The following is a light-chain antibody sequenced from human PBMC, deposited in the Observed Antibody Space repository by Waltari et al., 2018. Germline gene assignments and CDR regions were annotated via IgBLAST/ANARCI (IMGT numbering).Light chain of an antibody. V-gene: IGLV2-14*03. Sequence: QSALTQPASVSGSPGQSINISCTGTLSDIGGYDYVSWYQQLPGKAPQLVIYAVTNRPSGISDRFSGSKSGNTATLTISGLQAEDEADYYCSSYSKSASSVVFGVGTKVTAL. CDR3: SSYSKSASSVV. J-gene: IGLJ2*01. CDR1: LSDIGGYDY. CDR2: AVT.